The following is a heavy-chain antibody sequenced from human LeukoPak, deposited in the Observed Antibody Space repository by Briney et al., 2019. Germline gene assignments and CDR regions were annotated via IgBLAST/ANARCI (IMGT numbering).Heavy chain of an antibody. V-gene: IGHV4-59*01. CDR1: DGSISSYY. J-gene: IGHJ6*03. CDR3: ARRGSSGSYYYYYYMDV. D-gene: IGHD6-19*01. CDR2: IYYIGST. Sequence: PSETLSLTCTVSDGSISSYYWSWIRQPPGKGLEWIGYIYYIGSTDYNPSLKSRVTISVDTSKNQFSLKLSSVTAADTAVYYCARRGSSGSYYYYYYMDVWGKGTTVTVSS.